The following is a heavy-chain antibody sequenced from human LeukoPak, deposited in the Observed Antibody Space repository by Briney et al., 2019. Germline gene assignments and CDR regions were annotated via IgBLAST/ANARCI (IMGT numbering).Heavy chain of an antibody. V-gene: IGHV1-2*02. D-gene: IGHD3-22*01. CDR3: ARDPDYYDSSGLELDP. Sequence: PVASVKVSCKASGYTFTGYYMHWVRQAPGQGLEWMGWINPNSGGTNYAQKFQGRVTMTRDTSISTAYMELSRLRSDDTAVYYCARDPDYYDSSGLELDPWGQGTLVTVSS. CDR1: GYTFTGYY. J-gene: IGHJ5*02. CDR2: INPNSGGT.